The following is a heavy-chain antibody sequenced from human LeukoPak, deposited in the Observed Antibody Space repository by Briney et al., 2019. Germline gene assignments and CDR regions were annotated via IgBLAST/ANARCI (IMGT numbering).Heavy chain of an antibody. D-gene: IGHD1-26*01. J-gene: IGHJ4*02. CDR1: GFTLSDYW. CDR2: INTNGGRT. Sequence: GESLTLSCAASGFTLSDYWVHWVRQAPGKGLVWVSRINTNGGRTDYADSVKGRFTISRDNSKNTLYLQMNSLRAEDTAVYYCAKNDQFSGSWYFDCWGQGTLVTVSS. V-gene: IGHV3-74*01. CDR3: AKNDQFSGSWYFDC.